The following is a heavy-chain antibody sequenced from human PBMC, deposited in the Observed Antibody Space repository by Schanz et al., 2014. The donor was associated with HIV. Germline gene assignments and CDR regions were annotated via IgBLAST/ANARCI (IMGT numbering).Heavy chain of an antibody. J-gene: IGHJ6*02. CDR2: ISDDGSNK. Sequence: QVQLVESGGGVVQPGRSLRLSCAASGFTFSTYGMHWVRQAPGKGLEWVAFISDDGSNKYYADSVKGRFTISRDNAKNTLYLQMNSLRVEDTAVYYCARETVNYYYGMDVWGQGTTVTVSS. V-gene: IGHV3-30*03. D-gene: IGHD4-4*01. CDR1: GFTFSTYG. CDR3: ARETVNYYYGMDV.